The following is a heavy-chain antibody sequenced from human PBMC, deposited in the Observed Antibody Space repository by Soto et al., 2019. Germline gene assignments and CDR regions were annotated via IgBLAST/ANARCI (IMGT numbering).Heavy chain of an antibody. J-gene: IGHJ3*01. V-gene: IGHV3-74*03. D-gene: IGHD3-9*01. Sequence: EVQVVESGGDLVQPGGSLRLSCTASEFTFSSHWMHWVRQAPGKGLVWVARVKSDGTITTYEDSVKGRFTISRDNAKNTLYLQMTSLRVEDTAVYYCVREATGKEILTGYYRTFDVWGQGTQVTVSS. CDR1: EFTFSSHW. CDR2: VKSDGTIT. CDR3: VREATGKEILTGYYRTFDV.